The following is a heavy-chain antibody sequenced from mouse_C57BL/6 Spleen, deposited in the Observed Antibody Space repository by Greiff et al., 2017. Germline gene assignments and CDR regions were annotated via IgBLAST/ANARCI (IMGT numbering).Heavy chain of an antibody. D-gene: IGHD1-1*01. Sequence: EVQLQQSGAELVRPGASVKLSCTASGFNIKDDYMHWVKQRPEQGLEWIGWIDPENGDTEYASKFQGKATITADTSSNTAYLQLSSLTSEDTAVYYCTRRDYYGSSYLDYWGQGTTLTVSS. V-gene: IGHV14-4*01. J-gene: IGHJ2*01. CDR2: IDPENGDT. CDR3: TRRDYYGSSYLDY. CDR1: GFNIKDDY.